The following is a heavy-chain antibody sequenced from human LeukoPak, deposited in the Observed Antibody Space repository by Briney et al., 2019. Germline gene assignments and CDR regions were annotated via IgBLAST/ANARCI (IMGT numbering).Heavy chain of an antibody. J-gene: IGHJ5*02. D-gene: IGHD6-19*01. CDR1: GFTFDDYT. V-gene: IGHV3-7*01. Sequence: GGSLRLSCAASGFTFDDYTMSWVRQAPGKGLEWVAKMKEDGSDIHYVDSVRGRFSISRDNAKDSLYLQMNSLRVDDTAVYYCAIGGAVAGRFDPWGQGTQVTVSS. CDR2: MKEDGSDI. CDR3: AIGGAVAGRFDP.